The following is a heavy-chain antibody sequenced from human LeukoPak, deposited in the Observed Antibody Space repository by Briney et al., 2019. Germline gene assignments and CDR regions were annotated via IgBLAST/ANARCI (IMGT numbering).Heavy chain of an antibody. V-gene: IGHV3-7*01. D-gene: IGHD5-12*01. Sequence: QPGGSLRLSCAASGFTFSSYWMSWVRQAPGKGLEWVANIKQDGSEKYYVDSVKGRFTISRDNAKNSLYLQMNSLRAEDTAVYYCARDISGYDFHYYYYYYMDVWGKGTTVTVSS. J-gene: IGHJ6*03. CDR1: GFTFSSYW. CDR2: IKQDGSEK. CDR3: ARDISGYDFHYYYYYYMDV.